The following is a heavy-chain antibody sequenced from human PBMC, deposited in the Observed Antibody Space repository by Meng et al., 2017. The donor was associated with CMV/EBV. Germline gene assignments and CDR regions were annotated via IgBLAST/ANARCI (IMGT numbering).Heavy chain of an antibody. CDR1: GFTFSSYS. CDR3: AREVNDWFDP. J-gene: IGHJ5*02. V-gene: IGHV3-21*01. CDR2: ISSSSSYI. Sequence: GESLKISCAASGFTFSSYSMNWVRQAPGKGLEWVSSISSSSSYIYYADSVKGRFTISRDNAKNSLYLQMNSLRAEDTAVYYCAREVNDWFDPWGQGTLVTVSS.